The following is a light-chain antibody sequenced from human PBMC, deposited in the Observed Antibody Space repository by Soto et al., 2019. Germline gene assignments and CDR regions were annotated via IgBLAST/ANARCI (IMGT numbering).Light chain of an antibody. CDR2: EVY. J-gene: IGLJ3*02. CDR3: QSFDVSLSGGDWV. Sequence: QSVLTQPASVSGSPGQSITISCTGTSSDVGGYNLVSWYQQHPAKAPKLMLYEVYQRPSGVSNRFSGSKSGSTASLTISGLQAEDEADYYCQSFDVSLSGGDWVFGGGTKLTVL. CDR1: SSDVGGYNL. V-gene: IGLV2-23*02.